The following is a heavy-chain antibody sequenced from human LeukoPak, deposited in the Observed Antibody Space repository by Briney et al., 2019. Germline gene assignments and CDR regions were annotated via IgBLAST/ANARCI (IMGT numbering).Heavy chain of an antibody. D-gene: IGHD3-22*01. CDR2: ISAYNGNT. J-gene: IGHJ3*02. CDR3: ARVGTYYYDSSGYADAFDI. CDR1: GYTFTSYG. V-gene: IGHV1-18*01. Sequence: ASVTVSCKASGYTFTSYGISWVRQAPGQGLEWMGWISAYNGNTNYAQKLQGRVTMTTDTSTSTAYMELRSLRSDDRAVYYCARVGTYYYDSSGYADAFDIWGQGTMVTVSS.